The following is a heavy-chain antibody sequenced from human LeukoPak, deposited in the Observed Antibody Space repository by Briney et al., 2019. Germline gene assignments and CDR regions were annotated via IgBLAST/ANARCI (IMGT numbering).Heavy chain of an antibody. Sequence: SETLSLTCTVSGGSISSYYWSWIRQHPGKGLEWLGYIYYSGSTNYNPSLKSRVTISVDTSKNQFSLKLSSVTAADTAVFYCARLRRDGYNRAFDIWGQGTVVTVSS. V-gene: IGHV4-59*08. D-gene: IGHD5-24*01. CDR2: IYYSGST. J-gene: IGHJ3*02. CDR3: ARLRRDGYNRAFDI. CDR1: GGSISSYY.